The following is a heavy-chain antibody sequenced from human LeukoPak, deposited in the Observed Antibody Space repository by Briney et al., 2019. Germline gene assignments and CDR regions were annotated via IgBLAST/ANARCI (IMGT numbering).Heavy chain of an antibody. CDR3: ARAPAQYCSSTSCLWYFDL. CDR2: IYYSGST. Sequence: PSETLSPTCSVSGGSISTYYWSWIRQPPGKGLEWIGYIYYSGSTNYNPSLKSRVTISVGTSKNQFSLKLSSVTAADTAVYYCARAPAQYCSSTSCLWYFDLWGRGTLVTVSS. D-gene: IGHD2-2*01. J-gene: IGHJ2*01. CDR1: GGSISTYY. V-gene: IGHV4-59*01.